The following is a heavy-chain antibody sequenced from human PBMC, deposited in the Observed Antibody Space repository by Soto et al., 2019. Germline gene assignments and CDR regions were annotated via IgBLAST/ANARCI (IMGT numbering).Heavy chain of an antibody. CDR1: GLSFSSYS. CDR3: AKSSRYAFWNSYYFDS. Sequence: HXLCLRISFAACGLSFSSYSISWVRQAPGKGLEWVSVISGSGGSTFYTDSVKGRFTISRDNSNNTVFLQMKSLRAEDTAVYYCAKSSRYAFWNSYYFDSCGQGTLVTVSS. V-gene: IGHV3-23*01. CDR2: ISGSGGST. J-gene: IGHJ4*02. D-gene: IGHD3-3*01.